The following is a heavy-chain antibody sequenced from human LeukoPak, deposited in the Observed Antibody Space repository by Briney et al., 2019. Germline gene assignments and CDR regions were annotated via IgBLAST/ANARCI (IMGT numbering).Heavy chain of an antibody. J-gene: IGHJ4*02. V-gene: IGHV3-21*01. Sequence: GGSLRLSCAASGFTFSTYSMTWVRQAPGKGLEWVSSITSSSSYIYYADSVKGRFTISRDNAKSSLYLQMNSLRAEDTALYYCARHRTASDYWGQGTLVTVSS. CDR1: GFTFSTYS. CDR2: ITSSSSYI. D-gene: IGHD3-16*02. CDR3: ARHRTASDY.